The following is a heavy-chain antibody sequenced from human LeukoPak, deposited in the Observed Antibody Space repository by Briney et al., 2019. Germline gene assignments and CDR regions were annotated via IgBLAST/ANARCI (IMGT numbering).Heavy chain of an antibody. V-gene: IGHV1-24*01. J-gene: IGHJ4*02. CDR1: GYTLTELS. CDR2: FDPEDGET. Sequence: GASVKVSCKVSGYTLTELSMHWVRQAPGKGLEWMGGFDPEDGETIYAQKFQGRVTMTEDTSTDTAYMELSSLRSEDTAVYYCATDLYRYYDSSEGYWGQGTLVTVSS. D-gene: IGHD3-22*01. CDR3: ATDLYRYYDSSEGY.